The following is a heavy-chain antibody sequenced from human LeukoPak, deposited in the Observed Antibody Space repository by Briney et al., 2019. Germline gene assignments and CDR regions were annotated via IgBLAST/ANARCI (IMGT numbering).Heavy chain of an antibody. V-gene: IGHV1-69*04. Sequence: SVKVSCKAAGGTFSSYALIGVRQAPGQGLEWMGRSIPILGIANFAQKFQGRVTNTPYKSTSTAYMELSSLRSEDTAVYYCATRNYYDSSGYYDYYYGMDVWGQGTTVTVSS. J-gene: IGHJ6*02. D-gene: IGHD3-22*01. CDR2: SIPILGIA. CDR3: ATRNYYDSSGYYDYYYGMDV. CDR1: GGTFSSYA.